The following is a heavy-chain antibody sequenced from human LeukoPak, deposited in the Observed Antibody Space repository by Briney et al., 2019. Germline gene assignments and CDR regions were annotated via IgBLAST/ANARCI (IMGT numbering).Heavy chain of an antibody. D-gene: IGHD3-10*01. CDR3: AKGGVRGLDH. V-gene: IGHV3-48*03. Sequence: GGSLRLSCVASGFTFSSYEMNWVRQAPGKGLDWLSFISSSGDTIYYAYSVKGRFTISRDNAKNSLYLQMSSLRAEDTAVYYCAKGGVRGLDHWGRGTLVTVSS. CDR1: GFTFSSYE. CDR2: ISSSGDTI. J-gene: IGHJ4*02.